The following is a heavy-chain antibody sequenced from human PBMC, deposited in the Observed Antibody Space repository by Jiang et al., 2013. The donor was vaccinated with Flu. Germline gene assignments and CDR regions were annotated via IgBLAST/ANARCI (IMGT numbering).Heavy chain of an antibody. J-gene: IGHJ4*02. CDR3: ARAGKHCSSTSCYYLGY. V-gene: IGHV1-3*01. D-gene: IGHD2-2*01. Sequence: SGAEVKKPGASVKVSCKASGYTFTSYAMHWVRQAPGQRLEWMGWINAGNGNTKYSQKFQGRVTITRDTSASTAYMELSSLRSEDTAVYYCARAGKHCSSTSCYYLGYWGQGTLVTVSS. CDR2: INAGNGNT. CDR1: GYTFTSYA.